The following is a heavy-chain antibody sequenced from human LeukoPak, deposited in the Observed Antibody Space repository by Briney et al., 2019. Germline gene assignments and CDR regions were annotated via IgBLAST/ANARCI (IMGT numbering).Heavy chain of an antibody. D-gene: IGHD3-3*01. Sequence: SETLSLTCAVYGGSFSGYYWSWIRQPAGKGLEWIGRIYTSGSTNYNPSLKSRITISVDTSKHQFSLKLSSVTAADTAVYYCARGSAIFGVVIDYWGQGTLVTVSS. CDR3: ARGSAIFGVVIDY. CDR1: GGSFSGYY. V-gene: IGHV4-59*10. CDR2: IYTSGST. J-gene: IGHJ4*02.